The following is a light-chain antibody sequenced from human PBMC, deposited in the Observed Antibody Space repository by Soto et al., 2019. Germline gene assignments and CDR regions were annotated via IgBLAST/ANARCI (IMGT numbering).Light chain of an antibody. V-gene: IGLV2-14*01. CDR3: SSYTSSSIYVV. CDR1: SRDVGGYNY. CDR2: EVS. J-gene: IGLJ2*01. Sequence: QSALTQPASVSGSPGQSITISCTGTSRDVGGYNYVSWYQQHPGKAPKLMIYEVSNRPSGVSNRFSGSKSGNTASLTISGLQAEDEADYYCSSYTSSSIYVVFGGGTKLTVL.